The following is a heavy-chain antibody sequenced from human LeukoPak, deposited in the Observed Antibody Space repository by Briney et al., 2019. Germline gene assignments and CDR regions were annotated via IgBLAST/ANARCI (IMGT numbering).Heavy chain of an antibody. CDR3: AGTYDSSGYYYRKSFDY. D-gene: IGHD3-22*01. CDR2: IYHSGST. V-gene: IGHV4-30-2*05. CDR1: GGSISSGGYS. J-gene: IGHJ4*02. Sequence: SETLSLTCAVSGGSISSGGYSWSWIRQPPGKGLEWIGYIYHSGSTYYNPSLKSRVTISVDTSKNQFSLKLSSVTAADTAVYYCAGTYDSSGYYYRKSFDYWGQGTLVTVSS.